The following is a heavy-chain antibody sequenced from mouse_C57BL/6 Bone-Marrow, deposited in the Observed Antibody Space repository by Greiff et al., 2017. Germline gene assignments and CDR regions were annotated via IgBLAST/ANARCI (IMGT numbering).Heavy chain of an antibody. D-gene: IGHD2-3*01. CDR1: GFTFSDYG. CDR3: ARDDDGYNWYFDV. Sequence: EVHLVESGGGLVKPGGSLKLSCAASGFTFSDYGMHWVRQAPEKGLEWVAYISSGSSTIYYADTVKGRCTISRDNAKNTLFLQMTSLRSEDTAMYYCARDDDGYNWYFDVCGTGTTVTVSS. V-gene: IGHV5-17*01. CDR2: ISSGSSTI. J-gene: IGHJ1*03.